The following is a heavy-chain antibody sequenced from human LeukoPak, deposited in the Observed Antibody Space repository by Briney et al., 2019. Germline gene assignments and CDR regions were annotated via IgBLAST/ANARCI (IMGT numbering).Heavy chain of an antibody. J-gene: IGHJ4*02. CDR3: SYDFWSGYYPSLDY. D-gene: IGHD3-3*01. V-gene: IGHV3-49*04. Sequence: PGGSLRLSCTASGFTFCDYAMSWVRQAPGKGLEWVGFIRSKAYGGTTEYAASVKGRLTISRDDSKSIAYLQMNSLKTEDTAVYYCSYDFWSGYYPSLDYWGQGTLVTVSS. CDR2: IRSKAYGGTT. CDR1: GFTFCDYA.